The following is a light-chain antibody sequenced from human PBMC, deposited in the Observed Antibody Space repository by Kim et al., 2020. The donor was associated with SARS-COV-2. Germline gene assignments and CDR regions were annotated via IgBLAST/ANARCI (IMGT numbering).Light chain of an antibody. J-gene: IGKJ2*01. CDR3: QQTYGTPT. CDR1: QTISTY. Sequence: LSASVGDIVTITCRASQTISTYVTWYHQKPGKAPRLLIYATSNLQNGVPSRFSGSGSGPDFTLTISSLQPEDFAIYYCQQTYGTPTFGQGTKLEI. CDR2: ATS. V-gene: IGKV1-39*01.